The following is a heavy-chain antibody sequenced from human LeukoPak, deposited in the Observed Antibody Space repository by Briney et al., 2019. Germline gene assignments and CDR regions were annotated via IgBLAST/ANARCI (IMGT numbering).Heavy chain of an antibody. CDR3: ARYSGYYLSYFDY. V-gene: IGHV4-34*01. J-gene: IGHJ4*02. Sequence: PSETLSLTCAVYDGSFSGYYWSWIRQPPGKGLEWIGEINHSGSTNYNPFLKSRLTISVDTSKNQFSLKLSSVTAADTAVYYCARYSGYYLSYFDYWGRGTLVTVSS. D-gene: IGHD3-22*01. CDR2: INHSGST. CDR1: DGSFSGYY.